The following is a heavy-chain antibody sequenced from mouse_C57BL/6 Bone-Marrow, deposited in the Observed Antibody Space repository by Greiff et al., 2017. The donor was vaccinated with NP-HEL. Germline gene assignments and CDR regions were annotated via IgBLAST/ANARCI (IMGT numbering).Heavy chain of an antibody. CDR3: TREGLLRWYFDV. Sequence: DVMLVESGEGLVKPGGSLKLSCAASGFTFSSYAMSWVRQTPEKRLEWVAYISSGGDYIYYADTVKGRFTISRDNARNTLYLQMSSLKSEDTAMYYCTREGLLRWYFDVWGTGTTVTVSS. V-gene: IGHV5-9-1*02. CDR2: ISSGGDYI. CDR1: GFTFSSYA. J-gene: IGHJ1*03. D-gene: IGHD1-1*01.